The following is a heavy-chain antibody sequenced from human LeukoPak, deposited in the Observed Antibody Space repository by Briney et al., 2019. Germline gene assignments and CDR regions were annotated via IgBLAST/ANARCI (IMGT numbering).Heavy chain of an antibody. J-gene: IGHJ4*02. V-gene: IGHV3-7*01. CDR2: IKQDGSEK. CDR3: ARLDWNYVFFEY. CDR1: GFTFSRYW. D-gene: IGHD1-7*01. Sequence: GGSLRLSCAASGFTFSRYWMSWVRQAPGKGLEWVAKIKQDGSEKYYVDSVKGRFTISRDNAKNSLYLQMNRLRDEDMAVYYCARLDWNYVFFEYWGQGTLVTVSS.